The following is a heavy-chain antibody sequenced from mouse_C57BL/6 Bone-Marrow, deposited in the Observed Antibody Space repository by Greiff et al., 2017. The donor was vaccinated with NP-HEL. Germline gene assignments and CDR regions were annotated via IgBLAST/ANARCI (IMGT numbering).Heavy chain of an antibody. CDR2: INPSNGGT. CDR3: ARGGYYYGTYYYAMDY. D-gene: IGHD1-1*01. J-gene: IGHJ4*01. V-gene: IGHV1-53*01. Sequence: QVQLQQPGTELVKPGASVKLSCKASGYTFTRYWMHWVKQRPGQGLEWIGNINPSNGGTNYNEKFKSKATLTVDKSSSTAYMQLSSLTSEDSAVYYCARGGYYYGTYYYAMDYWGQGTSVTVSS. CDR1: GYTFTRYW.